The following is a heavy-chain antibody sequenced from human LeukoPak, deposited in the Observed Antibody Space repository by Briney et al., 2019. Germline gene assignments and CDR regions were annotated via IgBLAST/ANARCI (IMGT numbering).Heavy chain of an antibody. CDR1: GFTFSSYA. V-gene: IGHV3-64*04. D-gene: IGHD3-22*01. CDR2: ISSNGGST. CDR3: AKHYDTSAFDI. J-gene: IGHJ3*02. Sequence: PGGSLRLSCSASGFTFSSYAMHWVRQAPGKGLEYVSAISSNGGSTYYADSVKGRFTISRDNSKNTLYLQMNSLRAEDTAVYSCAKHYDTSAFDIWGQGTMVTVSS.